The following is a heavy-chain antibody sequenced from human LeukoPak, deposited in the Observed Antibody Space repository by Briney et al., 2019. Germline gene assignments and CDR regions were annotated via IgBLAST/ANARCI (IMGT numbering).Heavy chain of an antibody. CDR1: GYSFTSYW. CDR3: AVYVPGSYGIPPYFDY. Sequence: AESLKISCKGSGYSFTSYWIGWVRQLPGKGLEWMVIIYTGDSDTRYNPSFQGQVTITADKTISTAYLQWSSLKASDTAMYYCAVYVPGSYGIPPYFDYRGQGTLVTVSS. CDR2: IYTGDSDT. V-gene: IGHV5-51*01. J-gene: IGHJ4*02. D-gene: IGHD3-10*01.